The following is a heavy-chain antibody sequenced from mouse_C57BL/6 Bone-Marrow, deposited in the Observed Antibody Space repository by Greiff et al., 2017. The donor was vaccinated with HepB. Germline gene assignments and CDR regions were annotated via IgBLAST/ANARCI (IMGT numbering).Heavy chain of an antibody. CDR1: GYTFTSYW. J-gene: IGHJ2*01. CDR3: YYGSSYY. Sequence: QVQLQQPGAELVKPGASVKLSCKASGYTFTSYWMQWVKQRPGQGLEWIGEIDPSDSYTNYNQKFKVKATLTVDTSSSTAYMQLSSLTSVDSAVYYCYYGSSYYWGQGTTLTVSS. CDR2: IDPSDSYT. D-gene: IGHD1-1*01. V-gene: IGHV1-50*01.